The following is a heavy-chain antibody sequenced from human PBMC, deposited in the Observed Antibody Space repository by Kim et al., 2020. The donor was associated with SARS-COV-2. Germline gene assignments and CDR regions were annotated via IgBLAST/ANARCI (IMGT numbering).Heavy chain of an antibody. CDR3: ARDHQMVLGS. CDR2: STK. Sequence: STKYYGDSVKCRLTISRDNSKNTVYLQMSSLRVDDTAVYYCARDHQMVLGSWGQGALVTVSS. V-gene: IGHV3-30*15. D-gene: IGHD2-8*01. J-gene: IGHJ5*01.